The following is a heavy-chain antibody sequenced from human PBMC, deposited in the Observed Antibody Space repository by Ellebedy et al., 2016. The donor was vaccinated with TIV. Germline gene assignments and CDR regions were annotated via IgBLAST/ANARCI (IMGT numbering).Heavy chain of an antibody. CDR3: ARYSYVSSPL. D-gene: IGHD6-6*01. CDR1: GFTFSDYY. CDR2: ISTSGFTK. J-gene: IGHJ4*02. Sequence: GGSLRLSCAGSGFTFSDYYMSWIRQAPGKGLEWISQISTSGFTKRYADSVKGRFTISRDNPKNTLYLQMSSLRAEDTAVYYCARYSYVSSPLWGQGTLVTVSS. V-gene: IGHV3-11*04.